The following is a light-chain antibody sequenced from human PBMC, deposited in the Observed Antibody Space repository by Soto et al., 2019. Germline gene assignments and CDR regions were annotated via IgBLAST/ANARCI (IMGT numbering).Light chain of an antibody. V-gene: IGLV1-44*01. CDR1: SSNIGDNT. J-gene: IGLJ2*01. CDR2: SND. Sequence: QSVLTQPPSASGTPGQSVTISCSGSSSNIGDNTVNWYQQLPGTAPKLLMYSNDQRWSGVPYRFSGSKSGTSASLATSGLQSEDEADYYCAVWDDSLDGVVFGGGTKVTVL. CDR3: AVWDDSLDGVV.